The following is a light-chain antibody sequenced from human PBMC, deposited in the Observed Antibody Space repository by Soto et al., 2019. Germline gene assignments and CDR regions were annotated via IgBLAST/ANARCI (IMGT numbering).Light chain of an antibody. CDR1: SSDVGGHNS. Sequence: QSVLTQPASVSGSPGQSITISCTGTSSDVGGHNSVAWYQHNPGKAPKLMIYDVSKRPSGVSSRFSGSKSGNTASLSISGLQAEDEADYYCSSYTRSSTFVFGTGTKLTVL. CDR3: SSYTRSSTFV. V-gene: IGLV2-14*01. CDR2: DVS. J-gene: IGLJ1*01.